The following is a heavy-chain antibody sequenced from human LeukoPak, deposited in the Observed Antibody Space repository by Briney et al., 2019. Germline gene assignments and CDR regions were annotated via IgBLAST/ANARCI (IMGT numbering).Heavy chain of an antibody. Sequence: SETLSLTCAVYGGSFSPYYWSWIRQPPGKGLEWIGYISYSGSTDYNPFLKSRVTMSVDTSINHFSLKMISVTAADTAVYYCARLRLRYSSDGSITSYEAVDIWGRGTVVTVSP. CDR1: GGSFSPYY. D-gene: IGHD2-15*01. J-gene: IGHJ3*02. V-gene: IGHV4-59*08. CDR3: ARLRLRYSSDGSITSYEAVDI. CDR2: ISYSGST.